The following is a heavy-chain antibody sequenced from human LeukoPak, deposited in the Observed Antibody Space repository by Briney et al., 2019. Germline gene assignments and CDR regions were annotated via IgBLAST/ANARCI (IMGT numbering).Heavy chain of an antibody. D-gene: IGHD6-13*01. CDR3: ARLTYSSSWTPWFDP. CDR1: GCSISSYY. Sequence: SETLSLTCTVSGCSISSYYWSWIRQPPGKGLEWIGYIYTSGSTNYNPSLKSRVTISVDTSKNQFSLKLSSVTAADTAVYYCARLTYSSSWTPWFDPWGQGTLVTVSS. CDR2: IYTSGST. J-gene: IGHJ5*02. V-gene: IGHV4-4*09.